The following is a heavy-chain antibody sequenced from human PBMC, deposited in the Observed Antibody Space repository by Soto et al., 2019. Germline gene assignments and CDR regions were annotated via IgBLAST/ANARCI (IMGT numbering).Heavy chain of an antibody. D-gene: IGHD5-18*01. Sequence: GGALRLSCAASGFTFISYGMHWVRQAPGKGLEWVAVIWYDGSNKYYADSVKGRFTISRDNSKNTLYLQMNSLRAEDTAVYYCARESDEDSYGVDYWGQGTLVTSPQ. V-gene: IGHV3-33*01. J-gene: IGHJ4*02. CDR2: IWYDGSNK. CDR3: ARESDEDSYGVDY. CDR1: GFTFISYG.